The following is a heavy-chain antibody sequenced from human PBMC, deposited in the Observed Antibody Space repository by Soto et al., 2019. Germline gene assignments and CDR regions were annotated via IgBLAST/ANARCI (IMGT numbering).Heavy chain of an antibody. CDR2: TIPIVGTA. CDR1: GGTFSSYA. J-gene: IGHJ6*02. V-gene: IGHV1-69*05. CDR3: ARDSGDCSGGSCYHYGMDV. D-gene: IGHD2-15*01. Sequence: QVQLVQSGAEVKKPGSSVKVSCKASGGTFSSYAISWVRQAPGQGLEWMGGTIPIVGTANYAQKFQGRVTITSDESTSTAYMELSSLRSEDTAVYYCARDSGDCSGGSCYHYGMDVWGQGTTVTVSS.